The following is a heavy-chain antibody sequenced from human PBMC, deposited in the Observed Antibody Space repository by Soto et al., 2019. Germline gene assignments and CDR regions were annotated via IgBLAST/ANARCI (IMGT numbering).Heavy chain of an antibody. CDR2: IYYSGST. CDR3: ARDHTARVAAADVYYYYGMDV. D-gene: IGHD6-13*01. V-gene: IGHV4-31*03. J-gene: IGHJ6*02. CDR1: GGSISSGGYY. Sequence: QVQLQESGPGLVKPSQTLSLTCTVSGGSISSGGYYWSWIRQHPGKGLEWIGYIYYSGSTYYNPSLTRRVTIAVDTSKNQFSLKLSSVAAADKAVYYCARDHTARVAAADVYYYYGMDVWGQGTTVTVSS.